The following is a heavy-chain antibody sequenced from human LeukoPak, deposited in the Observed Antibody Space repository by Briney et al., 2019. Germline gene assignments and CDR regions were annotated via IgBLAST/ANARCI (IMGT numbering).Heavy chain of an antibody. Sequence: GGSLRLSCAASGFTFSSYWMSWVRQAPGKGLEWVANIKQDGSEKYYVDSVKGRFTISRDNAKNSLYLQMNGLRPEDTAVYYCARDPYSGSYGDYYYYYMDVWGKGTTVTISS. J-gene: IGHJ6*03. V-gene: IGHV3-7*01. CDR1: GFTFSSYW. CDR3: ARDPYSGSYGDYYYYYMDV. CDR2: IKQDGSEK. D-gene: IGHD1-26*01.